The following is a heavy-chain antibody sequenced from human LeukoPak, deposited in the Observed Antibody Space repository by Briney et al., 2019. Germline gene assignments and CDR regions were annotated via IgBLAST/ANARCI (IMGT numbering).Heavy chain of an antibody. CDR1: GGSLRRTGYC. J-gene: IGHJ5*02. D-gene: IGHD3-3*01. CDR2: IYHNGST. Sequence: SSETLSLTCTVSGGSLRRTGYCWGWIRQPPGKGLEWIGSIYHNGSTCNNPSLKSRVILSVDTSKNQFSLKLSSVTAADTAVYYCARHVGHDFWSGYRSVDPWGQGTLVTVSS. V-gene: IGHV4-39*01. CDR3: ARHVGHDFWSGYRSVDP.